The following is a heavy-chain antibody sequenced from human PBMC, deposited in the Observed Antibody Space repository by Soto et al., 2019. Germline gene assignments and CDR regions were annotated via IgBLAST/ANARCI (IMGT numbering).Heavy chain of an antibody. D-gene: IGHD3-10*01. V-gene: IGHV3-33*01. CDR1: GFTFSSYG. CDR2: IWYDGSNK. J-gene: IGHJ5*02. CDR3: ARDENGSGSSWFDP. Sequence: GSLRLSCAASGFTFSSYGMHWVRQAPGKGLEWVAVIWYDGSNKYYADSVKGRFTISRDNSKNTLYLQMNSLRAEDTAVYYCARDENGSGSSWFDPWGQGTLVTVSS.